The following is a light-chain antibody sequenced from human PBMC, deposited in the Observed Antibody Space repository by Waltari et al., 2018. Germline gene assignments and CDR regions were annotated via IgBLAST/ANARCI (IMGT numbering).Light chain of an antibody. J-gene: IGLJ2*01. CDR1: RSDMGGYNY. CDR2: DVT. CDR3: CSYAGKYTSV. Sequence: QSALTQPRSVSGSPGQSVTLSCTGTRSDMGGYNYVSWYQQHPGNVPKLTIFDVTNRPSGVPDRFSGSKAGNTASLTISGLQAGDEAVYFCCSYAGKYTSVFGAGTKVTVL. V-gene: IGLV2-11*01.